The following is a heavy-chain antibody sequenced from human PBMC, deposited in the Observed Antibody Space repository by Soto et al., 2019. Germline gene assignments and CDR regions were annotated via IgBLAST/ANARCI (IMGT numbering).Heavy chain of an antibody. CDR1: GGTFSSYT. CDR2: IIPILGIA. V-gene: IGHV1-69*02. D-gene: IGHD3-10*01. CDR3: ASLVSSGYYYGMDV. Sequence: QVQLVQSGAEVKKPGSSVKVSCKASGGTFSSYTISWVRQAPGQGLEWMGRIIPILGIANYAQKFQGRVTIXAXKXXRTAYMELSSLRSEDTAVYYCASLVSSGYYYGMDVWGQGTTVTVSS. J-gene: IGHJ6*02.